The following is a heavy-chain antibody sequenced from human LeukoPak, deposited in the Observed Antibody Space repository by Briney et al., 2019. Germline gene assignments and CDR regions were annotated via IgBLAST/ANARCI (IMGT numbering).Heavy chain of an antibody. D-gene: IGHD3-22*01. V-gene: IGHV3-23*01. CDR1: GFTFSTYA. Sequence: GGSLRLSCAASGFTFSTYAVNWVRQAPGKGLEWVSTISGSGGSTYYADSVKGRFTISRDNSKNTLYLQMSSLRAEDTAVYYCAKDRGRYYDSSGYYWGYYFDSWGQGILVTVSA. CDR2: ISGSGGST. CDR3: AKDRGRYYDSSGYYWGYYFDS. J-gene: IGHJ4*02.